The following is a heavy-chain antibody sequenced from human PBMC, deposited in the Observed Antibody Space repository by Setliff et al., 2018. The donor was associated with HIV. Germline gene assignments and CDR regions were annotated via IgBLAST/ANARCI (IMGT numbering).Heavy chain of an antibody. J-gene: IGHJ4*02. CDR2: VYHSGGT. CDR1: GASISSYY. Sequence: SETLSLTCNVSGASISSYYWSWIRQPPGKGLEWIEYVYHSGGTNYNPSLKSRLTISTDASKNQFSLKLSSVTTADTAVYYCARATATWLVDNWGQGTLVTVSS. D-gene: IGHD2-15*01. V-gene: IGHV4-59*01. CDR3: ARATATWLVDN.